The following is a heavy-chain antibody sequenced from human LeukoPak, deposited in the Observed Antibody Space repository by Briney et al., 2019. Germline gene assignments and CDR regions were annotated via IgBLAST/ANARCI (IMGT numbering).Heavy chain of an antibody. D-gene: IGHD1-14*01. Sequence: SETLSLTCAVYGGSFSGYYWSWIRQPPGKGLEWIGEINHSGSTNYNPSLKSRVTISVDTSKNQFSLKLSSVTAADTAVYYCARDPENGALDYWGQGALVTVSS. J-gene: IGHJ4*02. CDR2: INHSGST. V-gene: IGHV4-34*01. CDR3: ARDPENGALDY. CDR1: GGSFSGYY.